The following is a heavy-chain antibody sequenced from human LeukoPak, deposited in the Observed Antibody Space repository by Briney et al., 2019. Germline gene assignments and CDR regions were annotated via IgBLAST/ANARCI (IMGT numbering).Heavy chain of an antibody. Sequence: GGSLRLSCAASGFTFSTYAMTWVRQAPGKGMEWVSTVTSGSNTYYADSVKGRLTIPRDNSKNTLYLQMNSLRAEDTALYYCARNRIDSGSKYYFDYWGQGTLVTVSS. V-gene: IGHV3-23*01. CDR3: ARNRIDSGSKYYFDY. J-gene: IGHJ4*02. D-gene: IGHD3-10*01. CDR2: VTSGSNT. CDR1: GFTFSTYA.